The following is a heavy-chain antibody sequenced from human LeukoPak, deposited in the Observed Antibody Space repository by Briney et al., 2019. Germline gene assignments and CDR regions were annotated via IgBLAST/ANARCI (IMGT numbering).Heavy chain of an antibody. CDR1: GFTFSSYS. Sequence: GGSLRLSCAASGFTFSSYSMNWVRQAPGKGLEWVSSISSSSSYIYYADSVKGRFTISRDNAKNSLYLQMNSLRAEDTAVYYCARDRVLAAAGTGGYWGQGALVTVSS. CDR2: ISSSSSYI. V-gene: IGHV3-21*01. J-gene: IGHJ4*02. CDR3: ARDRVLAAAGTGGY. D-gene: IGHD6-13*01.